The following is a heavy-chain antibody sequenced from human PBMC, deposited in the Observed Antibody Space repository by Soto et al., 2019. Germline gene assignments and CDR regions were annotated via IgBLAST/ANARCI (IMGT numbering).Heavy chain of an antibody. CDR1: GGTFSSYA. Sequence: ASVKVSCKASGGTFSSYAISWVRQAPGQGLEWMGGIIPIFGTANYAQKLQGRVTITADESTSTAYMELSSLRSEDTAVYYCARVLGSNYAYYYYGMDVWGQGTTVTVSS. CDR3: ARVLGSNYAYYYYGMDV. CDR2: IIPIFGTA. J-gene: IGHJ6*02. V-gene: IGHV1-69*13. D-gene: IGHD4-4*01.